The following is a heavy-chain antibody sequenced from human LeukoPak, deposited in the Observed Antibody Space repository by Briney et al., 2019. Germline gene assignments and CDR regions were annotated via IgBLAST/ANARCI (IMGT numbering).Heavy chain of an antibody. D-gene: IGHD6-19*01. J-gene: IGHJ4*02. CDR3: ARDGGIDGSGWLLFDY. CDR1: GYTFTGYY. CDR2: INPNSGGT. Sequence: ASVKVSCKASGYTFTGYYMHWVRQAPGQGLQWMGWINPNSGGTNYAQKFQGRVTMTRDTSISTAYMELSRLRSDDTAVYYCARDGGIDGSGWLLFDYWGQGTLVTVSS. V-gene: IGHV1-2*02.